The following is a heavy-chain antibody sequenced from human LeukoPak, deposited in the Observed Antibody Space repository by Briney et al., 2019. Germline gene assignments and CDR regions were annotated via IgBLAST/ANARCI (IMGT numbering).Heavy chain of an antibody. J-gene: IGHJ4*02. CDR2: IYYSGST. D-gene: IGHD3-22*01. CDR3: AQTAANYYDSSGYRFIDY. CDR1: GGSISSSSYY. V-gene: IGHV4-39*01. Sequence: SETLSLTCTVSGGSISSSSYYWGWIRQPPGKGLEWIGSIYYSGSTYYNPSLKSRVTISVDTSKNQFSPKLSSVTAADTAVYYCAQTAANYYDSSGYRFIDYWGQGTLVTVSS.